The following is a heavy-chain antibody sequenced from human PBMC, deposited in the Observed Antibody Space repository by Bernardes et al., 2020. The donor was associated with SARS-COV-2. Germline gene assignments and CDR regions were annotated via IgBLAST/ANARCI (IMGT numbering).Heavy chain of an antibody. CDR1: GYTFTNND. V-gene: IGHV1-8*01. D-gene: IGHD3-9*01. CDR2: MNPNSGNT. Sequence: ASVKVSYKASGYTFTNNDINWVRQATGQGLEWMGWMNPNSGNTGYAQKFQGRVIMTRNTSITTAYMELSSLRSEDTAVYYCARGRRVYDILTGYYPSSTYYFDYWGQGTLVTVSS. J-gene: IGHJ4*02. CDR3: ARGRRVYDILTGYYPSSTYYFDY.